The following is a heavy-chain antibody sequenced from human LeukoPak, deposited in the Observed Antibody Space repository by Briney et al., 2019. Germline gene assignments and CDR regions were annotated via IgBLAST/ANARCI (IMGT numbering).Heavy chain of an antibody. CDR3: ARDGITMIVPTFDY. CDR1: GFTFTTYW. Sequence: GGSLRLSCAASGFTFTTYWMSWVRQAPEKGLEWVANIKEDGSEIHYVDSVKGRFTISRDNAKNSLYLQMNSLRAEDTAVYYCARDGITMIVPTFDYWGQGTLVTVSS. CDR2: IKEDGSEI. D-gene: IGHD3-22*01. J-gene: IGHJ4*02. V-gene: IGHV3-7*01.